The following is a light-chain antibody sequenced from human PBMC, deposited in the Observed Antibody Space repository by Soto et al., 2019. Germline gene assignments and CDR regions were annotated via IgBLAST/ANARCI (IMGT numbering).Light chain of an antibody. CDR3: CSYTRSSTLYV. CDR2: EVN. CDR1: SSDVGGYNY. Sequence: QSALTQPPSASGSPGQSVTISCTGTSSDVGGYNYVSWFQHHPGKAPRLIISEVNKRPSGVPDRFSGSKSGNTASLTVSGLQTEDEADYYCCSYTRSSTLYVFGTGTKLTVL. J-gene: IGLJ1*01. V-gene: IGLV2-8*01.